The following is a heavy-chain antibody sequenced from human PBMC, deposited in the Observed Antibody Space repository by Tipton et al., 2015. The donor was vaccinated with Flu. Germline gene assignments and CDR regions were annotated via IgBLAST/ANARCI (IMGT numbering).Heavy chain of an antibody. D-gene: IGHD6-19*01. V-gene: IGHV4-39*07. J-gene: IGHJ4*02. CDR2: IYYSGST. CDR1: GGSISSSSYY. Sequence: LRLSCTVSGGSISSSSYYWGWIRQPPGKGLEWIGSIYYSGSTYYNPSLKSRVTIPVDTSKNQFSLKLSSVTAADTAVYYCARGRAVAGTDYWGQGTLVTVSS. CDR3: ARGRAVAGTDY.